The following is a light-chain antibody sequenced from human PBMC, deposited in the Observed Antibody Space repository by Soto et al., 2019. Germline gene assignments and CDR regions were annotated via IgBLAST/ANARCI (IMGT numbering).Light chain of an antibody. J-gene: IGKJ2*01. CDR1: QGISSY. CDR3: QQYYSYPRT. CDR2: AAC. V-gene: IGKV1-8*01. Sequence: AIRMTQSPSSFSASTGDRVTITCRASQGISSYLAWYQQKPGKAPKLLIYAACTLQSGVPSRFSGSGSGTDFTLTISSLQSEDFATYYGQQYYSYPRTVGQGTKLEIK.